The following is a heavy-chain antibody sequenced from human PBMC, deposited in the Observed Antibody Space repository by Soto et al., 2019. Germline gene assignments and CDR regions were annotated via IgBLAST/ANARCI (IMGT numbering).Heavy chain of an antibody. D-gene: IGHD3-22*01. V-gene: IGHV4-34*01. Sequence: SETLSLTCAVYGGSFSGYYWSWIRQPPGKGLEWIGEINHSGSTNYNPSLRSRVTISVDTSKNQFSLKLSSVTAADTAVYYCARGAYYYDSSGYSGFDYWGQGTLVTVSS. CDR3: ARGAYYYDSSGYSGFDY. CDR1: GGSFSGYY. J-gene: IGHJ4*02. CDR2: INHSGST.